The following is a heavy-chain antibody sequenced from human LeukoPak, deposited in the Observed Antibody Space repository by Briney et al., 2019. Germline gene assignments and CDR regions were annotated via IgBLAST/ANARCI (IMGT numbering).Heavy chain of an antibody. Sequence: GGSLRLSCAASGFTFSSYEMNWVRQAPGKGLEWVSYISSSGSTIYYADSVKGRFTISRDNAKNSLYLQMNSLRAEVTAVYYCARDYGGSSPFDYWGQGTLVTVSS. CDR1: GFTFSSYE. CDR3: ARDYGGSSPFDY. CDR2: ISSSGSTI. V-gene: IGHV3-48*03. D-gene: IGHD4-23*01. J-gene: IGHJ4*02.